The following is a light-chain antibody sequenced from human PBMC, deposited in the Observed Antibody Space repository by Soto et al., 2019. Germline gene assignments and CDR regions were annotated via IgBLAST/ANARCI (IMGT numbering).Light chain of an antibody. Sequence: QSVLTQPASVSGSPGQSITISCTGTSSDVGGYNYVSWYQQHPGKAPKLLIYDNNKRPSGIPDRFSGSKSGTSATLGITGLQTGDEADYYCGTWDSSLSAGVFGTGTKVTVL. J-gene: IGLJ1*01. CDR1: SSDVGGYNY. CDR2: DNN. CDR3: GTWDSSLSAGV. V-gene: IGLV1-51*01.